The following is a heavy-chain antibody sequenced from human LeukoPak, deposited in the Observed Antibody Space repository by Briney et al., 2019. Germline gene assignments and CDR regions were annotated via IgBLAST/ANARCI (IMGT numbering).Heavy chain of an antibody. CDR2: ISGSGGST. J-gene: IGHJ4*02. CDR1: GFTFSSYA. CDR3: AKGTAMVTTFDY. Sequence: PGGSLRLSCAASGFTFSSYAMSWVRQAPGKGLEWVSAISGSGGSTYYADSVKGRLTISRDNSKNTLYLQMNSLRAEDTAVYYCAKGTAMVTTFDYWGQGTLVTVSS. V-gene: IGHV3-23*01. D-gene: IGHD5-18*01.